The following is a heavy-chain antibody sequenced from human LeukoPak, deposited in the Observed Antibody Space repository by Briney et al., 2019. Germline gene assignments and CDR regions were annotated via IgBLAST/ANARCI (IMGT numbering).Heavy chain of an antibody. V-gene: IGHV4-59*01. D-gene: IGHD3-10*01. CDR3: ARDPYGSGSFDP. J-gene: IGHJ5*02. CDR1: GGSISSYY. CDR2: IYYSGST. Sequence: SETLSLTCTVSGGSISSYYWSWIRQPPGKGLEWIGYIYYSGSTNYNPSLKSRVTISVDTSKNQFSLKLSSVTAADTAVYYCARDPYGSGSFDPRGQGTLVTVSS.